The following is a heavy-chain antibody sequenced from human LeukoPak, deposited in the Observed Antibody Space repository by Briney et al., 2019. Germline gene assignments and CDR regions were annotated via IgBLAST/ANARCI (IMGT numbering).Heavy chain of an antibody. CDR1: GFTVSSNY. J-gene: IGHJ4*02. D-gene: IGHD1-1*01. Sequence: GGSLRLSCAASGFTVSSNYMSWVRQAPGKGLEWVSVIYSGGSTYYADSVKGRFTISRDNAKNSLYLQMYSLRAEDTAVYYCAKVEGASKASVYWGQGALVTVSS. CDR2: IYSGGST. V-gene: IGHV3-53*01. CDR3: AKVEGASKASVY.